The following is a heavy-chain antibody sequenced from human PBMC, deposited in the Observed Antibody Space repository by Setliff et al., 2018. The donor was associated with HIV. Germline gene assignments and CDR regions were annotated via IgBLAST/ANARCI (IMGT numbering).Heavy chain of an antibody. J-gene: IGHJ3*02. CDR3: ARFPLLHKSAFDI. Sequence: KSSETLSLTCTVSGGSISSNYWSWMRQPPGKGLEWIGHIYYSGSTNYNPSLKSRGTISVDTSRNQFSLNLSSVTAADTAVYYCARFPLLHKSAFDIWGQGTMVTVSS. CDR2: IYYSGST. V-gene: IGHV4-59*01. CDR1: GGSISSNY. D-gene: IGHD2-15*01.